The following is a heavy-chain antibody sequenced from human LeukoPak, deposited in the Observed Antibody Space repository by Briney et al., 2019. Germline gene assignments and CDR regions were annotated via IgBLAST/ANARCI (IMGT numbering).Heavy chain of an antibody. CDR3: ARDIGYSKGFFDY. V-gene: IGHV3-53*01. J-gene: IGHJ4*02. Sequence: GGSLRLSCAASGFTVSSNYMSRVRQAPGKGLEWVSVIYSGGSTYSADSVRGRFTISRDNSKNTLYLQMNSLRAEDTAVYYCARDIGYSKGFFDYWGQGTLVTVSS. CDR2: IYSGGST. CDR1: GFTVSSNY. D-gene: IGHD5-12*01.